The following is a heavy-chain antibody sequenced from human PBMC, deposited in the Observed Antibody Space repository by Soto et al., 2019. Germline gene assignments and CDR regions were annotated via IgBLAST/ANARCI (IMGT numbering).Heavy chain of an antibody. J-gene: IGHJ4*02. V-gene: IGHV3-48*01. CDR1: GFTFSSYS. CDR3: ARGPGDNSGYDLGIFDY. CDR2: ISSSSSTI. D-gene: IGHD5-12*01. Sequence: EVQLVESGGGLVQPGGSLRLSCAASGFTFSSYSMNWVRQAPGKGLEWVSYISSSSSTIYYADSVKGRFTISRDNAKKSLYLQMNSQRAEDTAVYCCARGPGDNSGYDLGIFDYWGQGTLGTVSS.